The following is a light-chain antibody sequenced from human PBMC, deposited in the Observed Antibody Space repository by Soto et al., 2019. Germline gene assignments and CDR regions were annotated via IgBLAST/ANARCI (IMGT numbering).Light chain of an antibody. V-gene: IGLV1-40*01. CDR1: SSNIGAGYD. J-gene: IGLJ2*01. CDR3: QSYDSSLTLV. Sequence: QSVLTQPPSVSGAPGQRVTISCTGSSSNIGAGYDVHWYQQVPGTTPKFLIYGNTNRPSGVPDRFSASKSGTSASLDITGLQAEDEAEYFCQSYDSSLTLVFGGGTKLTVL. CDR2: GNT.